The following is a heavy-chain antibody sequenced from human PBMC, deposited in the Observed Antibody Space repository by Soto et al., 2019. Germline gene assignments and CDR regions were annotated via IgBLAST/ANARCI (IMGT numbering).Heavy chain of an antibody. D-gene: IGHD4-17*01. V-gene: IGHV3-23*01. J-gene: IGHJ4*02. Sequence: EVQLLESGGGLVQPGGSVRLSCAASGFTFSSYAMSWVRQAPGKGLEWVSAISGSGGSTYYADSVKGRFTVSRDNSKNTLYLQMNSLRAADTAVYYCANDGDYHYWGQGTLVTVSS. CDR2: ISGSGGST. CDR3: ANDGDYHY. CDR1: GFTFSSYA.